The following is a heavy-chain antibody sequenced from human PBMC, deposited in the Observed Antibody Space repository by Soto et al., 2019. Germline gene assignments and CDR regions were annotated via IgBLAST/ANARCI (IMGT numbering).Heavy chain of an antibody. CDR1: GFTFSSYA. Sequence: EVQLLESGGGLVQPGGSLRLSCAASGFTFSSYAMSWVRQAPGKGLEWVSAISGSGGSTYYADSVKGRFTISRDNSKNTLYLQMNSLRAEDTAVYYCAKDRNRGAMAEYYFDYWGQGTLVTVFS. CDR2: ISGSGGST. D-gene: IGHD6-19*01. J-gene: IGHJ4*02. V-gene: IGHV3-23*01. CDR3: AKDRNRGAMAEYYFDY.